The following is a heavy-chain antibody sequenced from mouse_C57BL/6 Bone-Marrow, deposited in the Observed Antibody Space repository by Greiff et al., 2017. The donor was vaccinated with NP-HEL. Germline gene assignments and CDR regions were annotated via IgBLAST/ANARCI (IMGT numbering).Heavy chain of an antibody. V-gene: IGHV5-16*01. CDR2: INYDGSST. CDR3: ARDDGSRRGYFDV. D-gene: IGHD1-1*01. CDR1: GFTFSDYY. J-gene: IGHJ1*03. Sequence: EVMLVESEGGLVQPGRSMKLSCTASGFTFSDYYMAWVRQVPEKGLEWVANINYDGSSTYYLDSLKSRFIISRDNAKNILYLQMSSLKSEDTATYYCARDDGSRRGYFDVWGTGTTVTVSS.